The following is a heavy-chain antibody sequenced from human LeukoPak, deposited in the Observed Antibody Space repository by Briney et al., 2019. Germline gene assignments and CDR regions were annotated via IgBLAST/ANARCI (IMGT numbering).Heavy chain of an antibody. J-gene: IGHJ4*02. CDR1: GFTFSSYA. Sequence: PGRSLRLSCAASGFTFSSYAAHWVRQAPGKGLEWVAAISYDGSKKYYADSVEGRFTISRDNSKNTLDLQVSSPRVEDTAMYYCARAEFYFDSSGYYPFDLWGQGTLVTVSS. V-gene: IGHV3-30*07. D-gene: IGHD3-22*01. CDR3: ARAEFYFDSSGYYPFDL. CDR2: ISYDGSKK.